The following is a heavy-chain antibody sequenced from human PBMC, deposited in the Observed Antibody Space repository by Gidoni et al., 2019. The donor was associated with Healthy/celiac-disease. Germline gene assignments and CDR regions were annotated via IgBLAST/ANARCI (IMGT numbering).Heavy chain of an antibody. CDR3: AKDRGYCSGGSCYNYYYGMDV. CDR1: GFTFSRSG. CDR2: ISYEGSNK. D-gene: IGHD2-15*01. V-gene: IGHV3-30*18. Sequence: QVQLVESGGGVVQPCRSLRLSCAASGFTFSRSGMPSVRQAPGKGLEWVAVISYEGSNKYYADSVKGRFTISRDNSKNTLYLQMNSLRAEDTAVYYCAKDRGYCSGGSCYNYYYGMDVWGQGTTVTVSS. J-gene: IGHJ6*02.